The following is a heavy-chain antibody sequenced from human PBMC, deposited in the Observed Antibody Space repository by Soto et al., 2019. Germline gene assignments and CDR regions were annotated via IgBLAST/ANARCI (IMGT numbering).Heavy chain of an antibody. D-gene: IGHD6-13*01. CDR1: SGSVSSGSYY. Sequence: PSETLSLTCTASSGSVSSGSYYCSWIRQPPGRGLEWIGYISDSGSTNYKTSLKSRVTISVDTSKNQFSLKVTSVTAADTAVYYCARGGSSSWYGFYFFDNWGPGTLVTVSS. J-gene: IGHJ4*02. CDR3: ARGGSSSWYGFYFFDN. CDR2: ISDSGST. V-gene: IGHV4-61*01.